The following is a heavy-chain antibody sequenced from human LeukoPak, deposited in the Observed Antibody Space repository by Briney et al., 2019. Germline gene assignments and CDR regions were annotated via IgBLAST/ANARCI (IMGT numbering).Heavy chain of an antibody. J-gene: IGHJ3*02. CDR2: IYPGDSDT. CDR1: GYTFTDYL. Sequence: GESLKISCKGTGYTFTDYLIAWVRQMPGKGLEWMGIIYPGDSDTRYSPSFQGQVTISADKSISSAYLQWSSLKASDTAMYYCARQGRVVITAFDIWGQGTMVTVSS. D-gene: IGHD3-22*01. CDR3: ARQGRVVITAFDI. V-gene: IGHV5-51*01.